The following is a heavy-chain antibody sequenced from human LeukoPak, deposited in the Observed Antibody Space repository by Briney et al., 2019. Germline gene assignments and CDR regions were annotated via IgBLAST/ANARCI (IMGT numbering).Heavy chain of an antibody. V-gene: IGHV3-23*01. Sequence: GGSLRLSCAASGFTFDDYAMHWVRQAPGKGLEWVSSITTTFYTYYADSVRGRFTISRDNSKNTLYLHMNSLRAEDTAVYYCAKERAGCTNPYYFDYWGQGTLVTVSS. D-gene: IGHD2-8*01. CDR3: AKERAGCTNPYYFDY. CDR2: ITTTFYT. CDR1: GFTFDDYA. J-gene: IGHJ4*02.